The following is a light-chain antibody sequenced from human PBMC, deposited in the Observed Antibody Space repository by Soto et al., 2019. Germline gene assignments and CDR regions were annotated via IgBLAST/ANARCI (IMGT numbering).Light chain of an antibody. Sequence: QSLLTQPPSVSAAPGQQVTISCSGSISNIGSNYVSWYQQLPGTAPKVLIYDNTKRPSGIPDRLSGSKSGTSATLGITGLQTGDEADYYCGTWDSSLSAVVFGGGTKLTVL. J-gene: IGLJ2*01. CDR2: DNT. CDR1: ISNIGSNY. CDR3: GTWDSSLSAVV. V-gene: IGLV1-51*01.